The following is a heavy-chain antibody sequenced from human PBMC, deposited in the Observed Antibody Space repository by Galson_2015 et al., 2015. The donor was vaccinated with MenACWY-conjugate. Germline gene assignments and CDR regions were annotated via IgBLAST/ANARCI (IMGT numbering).Heavy chain of an antibody. CDR3: TRVAGHCGSTACYLVDY. D-gene: IGHD2-2*01. CDR2: ISSSRGYM. J-gene: IGHJ4*02. V-gene: IGHV3-21*01. Sequence: SLRLSCAASGFTFSSYSMNWVRQAPGKGLEWVSSISSSRGYMYYADSVKGRFTISRDNAKNSLYLQMHSLSAEDTAVYYCTRVAGHCGSTACYLVDYWGQGTLVIVSS. CDR1: GFTFSSYS.